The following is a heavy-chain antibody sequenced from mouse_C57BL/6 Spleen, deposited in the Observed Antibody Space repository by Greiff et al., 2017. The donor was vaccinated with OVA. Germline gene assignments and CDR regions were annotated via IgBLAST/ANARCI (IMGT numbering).Heavy chain of an antibody. CDR1: GYAFSSSW. J-gene: IGHJ2*01. CDR3: AREGPTVLATGY. V-gene: IGHV1-82*01. CDR2: IYPGDGDT. Sequence: VQLQQSGPELVKPGASVKISCKASGYAFSSSWMNWVKQRPGKGLEWIGRIYPGDGDTNYNGKFKGKATLTADKSSSTAYMQLSSLTSEDSAVYFCAREGPTVLATGYWGQGTTLTVSS. D-gene: IGHD1-1*01.